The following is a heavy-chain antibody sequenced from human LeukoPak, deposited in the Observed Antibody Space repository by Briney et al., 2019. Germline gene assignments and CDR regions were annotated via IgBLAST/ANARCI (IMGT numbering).Heavy chain of an antibody. J-gene: IGHJ6*02. Sequence: GGSLRLSCAASGFTFSDYYMNWIRQAPGKGLERVSYISSSSAYTNYADSVKGRFTISRDNAKNSLYQQMNSLRADDTAVYYCARRLTSYYGMDVWGQGTTVTVSS. CDR1: GFTFSDYY. V-gene: IGHV3-11*06. CDR3: ARRLTSYYGMDV. D-gene: IGHD4-11*01. CDR2: ISSSSAYT.